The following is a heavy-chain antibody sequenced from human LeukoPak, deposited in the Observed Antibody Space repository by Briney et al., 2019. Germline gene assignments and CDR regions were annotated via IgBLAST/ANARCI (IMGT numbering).Heavy chain of an antibody. D-gene: IGHD6-19*01. V-gene: IGHV3-33*01. CDR2: IWYDGSSK. J-gene: IGHJ4*02. CDR3: ARRYSSGWYEGPFDY. CDR1: GFTFSSYG. Sequence: GGSLRLSCAASGFTFSSYGMHWVRQAPGKGLEWVAVIWYDGSSKYYADSVKGRFTISRDNSKNTLYLQMNSLRAEDTAVYYCARRYSSGWYEGPFDYWGQGTLVTVSS.